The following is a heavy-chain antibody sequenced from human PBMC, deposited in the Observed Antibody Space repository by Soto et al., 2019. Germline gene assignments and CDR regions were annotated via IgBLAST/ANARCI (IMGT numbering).Heavy chain of an antibody. CDR3: ARMASFGSLNWFDP. CDR2: MNPGSGDT. J-gene: IGHJ5*02. V-gene: IGHV1-8*01. Sequence: RASVKVSCKASGYTFTNNDVTWVRQATGQGLEWMGWMNPGSGDTGYAQKFQGRVTMTRNVSIATAYMELSSLRSEDTAIYYCARMASFGSLNWFDPWGQGTPVTVYS. D-gene: IGHD5-18*01. CDR1: GYTFTNND.